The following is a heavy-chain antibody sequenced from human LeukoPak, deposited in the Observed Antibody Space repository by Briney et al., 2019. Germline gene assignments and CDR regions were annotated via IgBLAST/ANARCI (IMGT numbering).Heavy chain of an antibody. CDR3: ARVRLSAAALSWFDP. Sequence: ASVKVSCKASGDTFSNYAINWARQNPGQGFEWMGGIIPLFRTANYAQKFQGRVTITADESASTAYMELNSLRSEDTAVYYCARVRLSAAALSWFDPWGQGTLVTVSS. J-gene: IGHJ5*02. V-gene: IGHV1-69*13. CDR2: IIPLFRTA. CDR1: GDTFSNYA. D-gene: IGHD3-16*01.